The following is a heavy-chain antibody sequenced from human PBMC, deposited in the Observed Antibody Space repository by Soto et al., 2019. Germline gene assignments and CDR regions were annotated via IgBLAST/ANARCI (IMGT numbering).Heavy chain of an antibody. D-gene: IGHD5-18*01. CDR3: AKDSGYNYGYFRWFDP. J-gene: IGHJ5*02. CDR2: IFYSGST. Sequence: SETLSLTCTVSGGSGISGSYYWSWIRKPPGRGLEWIGHIFYSGSTNYNPAPKSRVTISVDTSKSQFSLKLSSVTAADTAVYYCAKDSGYNYGYFRWFDPWGQGTLVTVSS. CDR1: GGSGISGSYY. V-gene: IGHV4-61*01.